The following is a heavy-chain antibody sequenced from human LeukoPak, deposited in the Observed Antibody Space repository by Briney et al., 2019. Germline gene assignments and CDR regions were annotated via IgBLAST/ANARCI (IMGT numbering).Heavy chain of an antibody. Sequence: GESLKISCKGSGYSFTSYWIGWVRQMPGKGLEWMGIIYPGDSDARYSPSFQGQVTISADKSISTAYLQWSSLKASDTAMYYCARLDTVTKDYYDYYMDVWGKGTTVTISS. CDR3: ARLDTVTKDYYDYYMDV. CDR1: GYSFTSYW. V-gene: IGHV5-51*01. D-gene: IGHD4-17*01. J-gene: IGHJ6*03. CDR2: IYPGDSDA.